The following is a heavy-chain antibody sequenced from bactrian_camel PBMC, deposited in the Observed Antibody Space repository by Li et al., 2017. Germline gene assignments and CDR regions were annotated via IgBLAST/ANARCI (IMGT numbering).Heavy chain of an antibody. Sequence: QLVESGGGSAQAGGSLRLSCVVAEFSKNTKCMGWFRQAPGKDLKDREGVAAADLGGGRENYADSVKGRFTISRDSAENSVYLQMNNLKPDDTGVYYCAADRLACLGSTWSGESLKWNYWGQGTQVTVS. D-gene: IGHD1*01. J-gene: IGHJ4*01. CDR1: EFSKNTKC. CDR2: ADLGGGRE. V-gene: IGHV3S40*01. CDR3: AADRLACLGSTWSGESLKWNY.